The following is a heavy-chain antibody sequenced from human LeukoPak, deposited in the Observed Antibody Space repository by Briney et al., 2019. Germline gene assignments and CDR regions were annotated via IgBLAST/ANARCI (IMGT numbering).Heavy chain of an antibody. V-gene: IGHV4-4*07. J-gene: IGHJ4*02. CDR2: IYSSGST. Sequence: PSETLSLMCTASGGSLSSYYWSWIANPPGKGLDWIGRIYSSGSTNYNPSLRSRVTMSVDTSKSQFSLRLNSVTAADTAVYYCAREGRTGDYEGYWGQGILVTVSS. CDR1: GGSLSSYY. CDR3: AREGRTGDYEGY. D-gene: IGHD4-17*01.